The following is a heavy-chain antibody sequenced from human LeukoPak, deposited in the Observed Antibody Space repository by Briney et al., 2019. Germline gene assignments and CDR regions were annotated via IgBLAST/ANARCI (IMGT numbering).Heavy chain of an antibody. CDR2: INPNSGGT. V-gene: IGHV1-2*02. J-gene: IGHJ4*02. Sequence: ASVKVSCKASGYTFTGYYMHWVRQAPGQGLELMGSINPNSGGTNYAQKFQGRVTMTRDTSISTAYTELSRLRSDDTAVYYCARDIWVGIAAAPAYWGQGTLVTVSS. CDR3: ARDIWVGIAAAPAY. CDR1: GYTFTGYY. D-gene: IGHD6-13*01.